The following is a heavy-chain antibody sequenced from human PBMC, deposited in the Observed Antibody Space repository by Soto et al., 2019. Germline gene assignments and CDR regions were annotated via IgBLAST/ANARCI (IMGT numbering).Heavy chain of an antibody. Sequence: PSQTLSCPGAAGPRGCSGYYCAWIRHPPGTGLEWIGEINHSGSTNYNPSLKSRVTISVDTSKNQFSLKLTSVTAADTAVFYCARTERYSGYEDAFYIWGQGTMVT. J-gene: IGHJ3*02. CDR3: ARTERYSGYEDAFYI. D-gene: IGHD5-12*01. V-gene: IGHV4-34*01. CDR1: PRGCSGYY. CDR2: INHSGST.